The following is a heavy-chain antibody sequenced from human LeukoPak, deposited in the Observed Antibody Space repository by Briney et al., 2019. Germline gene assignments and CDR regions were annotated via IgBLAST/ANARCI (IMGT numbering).Heavy chain of an antibody. CDR3: AKDLRGYSYDSFDY. D-gene: IGHD5-18*01. Sequence: GGSLRLSCAASGFTFSTYGMHWVRQAPGKGLGWVSFMRFDGSDKYYADSVKGRFTISRDNSKNTLYLQMNSLRVEDTAVYYCAKDLRGYSYDSFDYWGQGTLVTVSS. CDR2: MRFDGSDK. CDR1: GFTFSTYG. V-gene: IGHV3-30*02. J-gene: IGHJ4*02.